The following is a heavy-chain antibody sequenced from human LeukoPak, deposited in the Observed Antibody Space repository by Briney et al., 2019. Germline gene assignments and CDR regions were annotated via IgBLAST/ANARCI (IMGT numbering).Heavy chain of an antibody. V-gene: IGHV4-59*01. J-gene: IGHJ4*01. Sequence: SETLSLTCTVSGGSISSYYWSWIRQPPGKGLEWIGYIYYSGSTNYNPSLKSRVTISVDTSKNQFSLKLSSVTAADTAVYYCARDRGYSYGIFDYWGHGTLVTVSS. CDR3: ARDRGYSYGIFDY. D-gene: IGHD5-18*01. CDR1: GGSISSYY. CDR2: IYYSGST.